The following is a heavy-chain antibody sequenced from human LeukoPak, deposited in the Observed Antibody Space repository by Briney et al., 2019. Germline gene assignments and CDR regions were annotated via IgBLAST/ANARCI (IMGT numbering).Heavy chain of an antibody. D-gene: IGHD2-2*01. CDR2: ISGGGGST. V-gene: IGHV3-23*01. CDR3: AKGGYCSSTSCYVGWFDP. Sequence: GGSLILSCAASGFTFSSYVMNWVRQAPGKGLGWVSVISGGGGSTYYADSVKGRFTISRDNSKNTLFLQMNSLRAEDTAVYYCAKGGYCSSTSCYVGWFDPWGQGTLVTVSS. CDR1: GFTFSSYV. J-gene: IGHJ5*02.